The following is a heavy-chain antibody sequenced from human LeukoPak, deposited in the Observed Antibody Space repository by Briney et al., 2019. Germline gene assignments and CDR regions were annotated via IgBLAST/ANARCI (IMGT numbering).Heavy chain of an antibody. Sequence: GGSLRLSCAASGFTFSSYEMNWVRQAPGKGLEWVSYISSSGSTIYYADSVKGRFTTSRDNAKNSLYLQMNSLRAEDTAVYYCARDEAAAGPRPFDYWGQGTLVTVSS. J-gene: IGHJ4*02. D-gene: IGHD6-13*01. V-gene: IGHV3-48*03. CDR2: ISSSGSTI. CDR3: ARDEAAAGPRPFDY. CDR1: GFTFSSYE.